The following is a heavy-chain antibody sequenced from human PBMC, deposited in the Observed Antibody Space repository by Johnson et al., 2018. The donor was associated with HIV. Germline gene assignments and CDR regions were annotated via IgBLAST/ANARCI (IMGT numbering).Heavy chain of an antibody. CDR1: GFTFSSYA. V-gene: IGHV3-30*04. Sequence: QVQLVESGGGVVQPGRSLRLSCAASGFTFSSYALYWVRQVPGTGLEWVATITYDGGNKYYADSVKGRFTITRDNSKNTLFRQMNSLRAEDTALYYGARDLDWGRQSGAFDIWGQGTMVTVSS. J-gene: IGHJ3*02. D-gene: IGHD7-27*01. CDR3: ARDLDWGRQSGAFDI. CDR2: ITYDGGNK.